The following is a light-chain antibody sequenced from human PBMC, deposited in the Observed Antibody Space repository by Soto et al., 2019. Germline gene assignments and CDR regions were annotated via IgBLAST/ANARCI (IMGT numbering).Light chain of an antibody. CDR2: GIS. CDR1: SSNIGAGYD. CDR3: QSYDSSLSGWV. V-gene: IGLV1-40*01. J-gene: IGLJ3*02. Sequence: QSVLTQPPSVSGAPGQRVTISCTGSSSNIGAGYDVHWYQQLPGTTPKLLSYGISNRPSGVPDRFSGSKSGTSASLAITGLQAEDEADYYCQSYDSSLSGWVFGGGTNVTVL.